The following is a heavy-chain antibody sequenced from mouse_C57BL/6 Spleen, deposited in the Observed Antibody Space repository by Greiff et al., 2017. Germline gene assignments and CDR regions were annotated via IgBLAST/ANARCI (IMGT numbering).Heavy chain of an antibody. J-gene: IGHJ1*03. CDR1: GYTFTDYY. V-gene: IGHV1-26*01. CDR2: INPNNDGT. Sequence: EVQLQQSGPELVKPGASVKISCKASGYTFTDYYMNWVKQSHGKSLEWIGDINPNNDGTSYNQQFKGKATLTVDKSSSTAYMVLRSLTSEDSAVYYCARPPYDYDEGWYFDVWGTGTTVTVSS. D-gene: IGHD2-4*01. CDR3: ARPPYDYDEGWYFDV.